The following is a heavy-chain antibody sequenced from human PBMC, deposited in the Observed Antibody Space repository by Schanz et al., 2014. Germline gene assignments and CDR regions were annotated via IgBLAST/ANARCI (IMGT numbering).Heavy chain of an antibody. CDR3: ARVGALQGLAVAGFDY. Sequence: QVQLVQSGAEVKKPGASVKVSCKASGYTLTAYYMHWVRQAPGQGLEWMGWISAYNGNTNYAQKLQGRVTMTTDTSTSTAYMELRRLRSDDTAVYYCARVGALQGLAVAGFDYWGQGTLVTVSS. D-gene: IGHD6-19*01. CDR1: GYTLTAYY. J-gene: IGHJ4*02. V-gene: IGHV1-18*04. CDR2: ISAYNGNT.